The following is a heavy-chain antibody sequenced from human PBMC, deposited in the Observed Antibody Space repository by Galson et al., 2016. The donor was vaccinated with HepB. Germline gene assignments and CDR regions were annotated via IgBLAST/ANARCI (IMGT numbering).Heavy chain of an antibody. D-gene: IGHD3-3*01. CDR1: GGSVFSGSYY. CDR2: IYYSGST. CDR3: ARDRLQGVVIHAFDS. J-gene: IGHJ3*02. V-gene: IGHV4-61*01. Sequence: LSLTCTVSGGSVFSGSYYWSWIRQPPGKGLEWIGYIYYSGSTNYNPSHKSRVTISVDTSKNQFSLKLNSVTAADTAVYYCARDRLQGVVIHAFDSWGQGTMVTVSS.